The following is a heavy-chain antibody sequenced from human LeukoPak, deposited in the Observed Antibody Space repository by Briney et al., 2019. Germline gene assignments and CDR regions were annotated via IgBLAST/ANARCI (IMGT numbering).Heavy chain of an antibody. D-gene: IGHD4-11*01. CDR1: GYTFTSYY. V-gene: IGHV1-46*03. Sequence: ASVKASCKASGYTFTSYYMHWVRQAPGQGLEWMGIINPSGGSTTYAQKFQDRVIMTRDTSTNTVYMELSSLRSEDTAVYYCAREPTVNTYYFDYWGQGTLVTVSS. CDR2: INPSGGST. J-gene: IGHJ4*02. CDR3: AREPTVNTYYFDY.